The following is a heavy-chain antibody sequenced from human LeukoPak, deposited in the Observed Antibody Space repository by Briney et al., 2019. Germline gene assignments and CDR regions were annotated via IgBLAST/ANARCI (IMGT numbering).Heavy chain of an antibody. CDR3: ARVWGDYADMDV. CDR1: SGSFSGYY. J-gene: IGHJ6*02. V-gene: IGHV4-34*01. D-gene: IGHD3-10*01. Sequence: SETLSLTCAVYSGSFSGYYWSWIRQPPGKGLEWIGEINHSGSTNYNPSLKSRVTISVDTSKNQFSLKLSFVTAADTAVYYCARVWGDYADMDVWGQGTTVTVSS. CDR2: INHSGST.